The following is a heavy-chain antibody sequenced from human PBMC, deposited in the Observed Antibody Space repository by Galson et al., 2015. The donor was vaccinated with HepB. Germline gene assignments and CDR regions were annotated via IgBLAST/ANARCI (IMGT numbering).Heavy chain of an antibody. CDR3: ARVARETSTSRNWFDP. J-gene: IGHJ5*02. Sequence: SLRLSCAASGFTVSSNYMSWVRQAPGKGLEWVSVIYSGGGTNYADSAKGRFTISRDNSKNTLYLQMNSLRAEDTAVYYCARVARETSTSRNWFDPWGQGTLVTVSS. D-gene: IGHD2-2*01. CDR2: IYSGGGT. V-gene: IGHV3-53*01. CDR1: GFTVSSNY.